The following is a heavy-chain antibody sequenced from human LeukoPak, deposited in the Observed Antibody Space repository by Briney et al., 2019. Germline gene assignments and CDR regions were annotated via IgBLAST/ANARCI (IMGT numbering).Heavy chain of an antibody. CDR2: ISGSGGST. J-gene: IGHJ3*02. CDR1: GFTFSSYG. Sequence: PGGSLRLSCAASGFTFSSYGMSWVRQAPGKGLEWVSSISGSGGSTYYADSVKGRFTISRDNSKNTLYLQMNSLRAEDTAVYYCAKGWLISLDAFDIWGQGTMVTVSS. V-gene: IGHV3-23*01. CDR3: AKGWLISLDAFDI. D-gene: IGHD3-9*01.